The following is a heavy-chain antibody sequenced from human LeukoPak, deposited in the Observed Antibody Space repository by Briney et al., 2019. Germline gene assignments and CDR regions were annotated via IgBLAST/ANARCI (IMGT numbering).Heavy chain of an antibody. V-gene: IGHV4-39*01. Sequence: SETLSLTCTVSGGSISSGSYFWGWIRQPPGKGLEWIGSIYYDGRTSYNSSLKSRVTISVDTSKNRFSLKLSSVTAADTAVYYCARLGYSYGQSGGYWGQGTLVTVSS. CDR2: IYYDGRT. D-gene: IGHD5-18*01. J-gene: IGHJ4*02. CDR3: ARLGYSYGQSGGY. CDR1: GGSISSGSYF.